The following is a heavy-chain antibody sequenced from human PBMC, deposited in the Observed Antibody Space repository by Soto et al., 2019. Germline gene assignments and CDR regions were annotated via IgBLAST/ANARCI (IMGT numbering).Heavy chain of an antibody. CDR1: GGSISSYY. V-gene: IGHV4-59*01. CDR3: ARARDFWSGGYYYYYMDV. D-gene: IGHD3-3*01. CDR2: IYYSGST. Sequence: SETLSLTCTVSGGSISSYYWSWIRQPRGKGLEWIGYIYYSGSTNYNPSLKSRVTISVDTSKNQFSLKLSSVTAADTAVYYCARARDFWSGGYYYYYMDVWGKGTTVTVSS. J-gene: IGHJ6*03.